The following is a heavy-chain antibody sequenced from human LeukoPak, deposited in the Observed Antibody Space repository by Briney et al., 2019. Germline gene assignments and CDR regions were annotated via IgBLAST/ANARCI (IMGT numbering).Heavy chain of an antibody. CDR3: ARAITNYDILTGYYTSYYFDY. V-gene: IGHV3-21*01. Sequence: GGSLRLSCAASGFTFISYSMNWVRQAPGKGLEWVSSISSSSSYIYYADSVKGRFTISRDNAKNSLYLQMNSLRAEDTAVYYCARAITNYDILTGYYTSYYFDYWGQGTLVTVSS. D-gene: IGHD3-9*01. CDR1: GFTFISYS. J-gene: IGHJ4*02. CDR2: ISSSSSYI.